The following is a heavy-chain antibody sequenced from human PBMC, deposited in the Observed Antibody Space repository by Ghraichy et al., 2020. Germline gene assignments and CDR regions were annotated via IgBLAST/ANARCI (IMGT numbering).Heavy chain of an antibody. D-gene: IGHD2-2*01. J-gene: IGHJ4*02. V-gene: IGHV3-7*01. Sequence: GGFLRLSCAASGFTFSRYWMSWVRQAPGKGLEWVANIKQDGSEKYYVDSVKGRFTISRDNAKNSLYLQMNSLRAEDTAVYYCARDATVVVPVALDYWGQGTLVTVSS. CDR1: GFTFSRYW. CDR2: IKQDGSEK. CDR3: ARDATVVVPVALDY.